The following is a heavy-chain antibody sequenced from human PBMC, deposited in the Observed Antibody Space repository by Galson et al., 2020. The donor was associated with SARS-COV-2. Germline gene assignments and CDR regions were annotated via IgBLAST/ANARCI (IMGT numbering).Heavy chain of an antibody. D-gene: IGHD4-4*01. V-gene: IGHV1-8*01. CDR2: MNPNSGNT. CDR3: AREGRSTVTNNWFDP. CDR1: GYTFTSYD. J-gene: IGHJ5*02. Sequence: ASVKVSCKASGYTFTSYDINWVRQATGQGLEWMGWMNPNSGNTGYAQKFQGRVTMTTDTSTSTAYMELRSLTSDDTAVYFCAREGRSTVTNNWFDPWGPGTLVTVSS.